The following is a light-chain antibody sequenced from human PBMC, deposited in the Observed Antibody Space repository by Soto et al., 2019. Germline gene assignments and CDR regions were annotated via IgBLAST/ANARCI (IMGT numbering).Light chain of an antibody. V-gene: IGKV3-20*01. CDR3: QQYGGSPRYT. Sequence: EIVLTQSPGTLSLSPGERATLSCRASQSVSSSYLAWYQQKPGQAPRLLIYGASSRATGIPARFSGSGSGTDFTLTISRLEPEDFAVYYCQQYGGSPRYTFGQGTKLAIK. J-gene: IGKJ2*01. CDR1: QSVSSSY. CDR2: GAS.